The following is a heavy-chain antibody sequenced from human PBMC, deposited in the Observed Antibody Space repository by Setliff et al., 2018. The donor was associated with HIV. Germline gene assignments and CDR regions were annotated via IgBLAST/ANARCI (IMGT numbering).Heavy chain of an antibody. CDR3: ARGGVRGYSYGEAFDI. CDR2: IISIFDKA. V-gene: IGHV1-69*13. CDR1: GGSFNTYA. D-gene: IGHD5-18*01. Sequence: SLTVSCKSSGGSFNTYAINWVRQAPGQGLEWMGGIISIFDKANYAQEFHGRLTITADDSTRTVYMELNSLGSGDTAVYYCARGGVRGYSYGEAFDIWGQGTLVTVSS. J-gene: IGHJ3*02.